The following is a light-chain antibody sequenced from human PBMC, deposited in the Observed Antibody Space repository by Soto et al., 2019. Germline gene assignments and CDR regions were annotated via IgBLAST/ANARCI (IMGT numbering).Light chain of an antibody. J-gene: IGLJ1*01. CDR3: NSYTSRGTKV. V-gene: IGLV2-14*01. CDR2: AVS. CDR1: SGDVGGYDY. Sequence: QSALTQPASVSGTPGQSITISCTGTSGDVGGYDYVSWYQQSPGKAPKLIIYAVSKRTSGVTNRFSGSKSDNTASLTISGLQAEDEADYYCNSYTSRGTKVFGTGTKLTVL.